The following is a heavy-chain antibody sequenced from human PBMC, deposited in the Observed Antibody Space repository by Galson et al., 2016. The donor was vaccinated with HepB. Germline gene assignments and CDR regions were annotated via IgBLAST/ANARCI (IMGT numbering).Heavy chain of an antibody. D-gene: IGHD5-18*01. Sequence: SLRLSCAVSGFTFNSYTMNWVRQAPGKGLEWVSSIRAGGGSSHYADSVKGWFTTSRDNSKNTLSLEMNSLRAEDTAVYFCVRGLGNTANDYWGQGILVTVSS. V-gene: IGHV3-23*01. CDR3: VRGLGNTANDY. J-gene: IGHJ4*02. CDR2: IRAGGGSS. CDR1: GFTFNSYT.